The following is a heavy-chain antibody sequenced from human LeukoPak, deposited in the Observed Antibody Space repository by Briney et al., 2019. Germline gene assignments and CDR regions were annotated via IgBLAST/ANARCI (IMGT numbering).Heavy chain of an antibody. V-gene: IGHV4-39*01. CDR3: ASGFGVVSPFDP. CDR1: GGSISSSSYY. J-gene: IGHJ5*02. Sequence: PSETLSLTCTVSGGSISSSSYYWGWIRQPPGKGLEWIGSIYYSGSTYYNPSLKGRVTISVDTSKNQFSLKLSSVTAADTAVYYCASGFGVVSPFDPWGQGTLVTVSS. D-gene: IGHD3-3*01. CDR2: IYYSGST.